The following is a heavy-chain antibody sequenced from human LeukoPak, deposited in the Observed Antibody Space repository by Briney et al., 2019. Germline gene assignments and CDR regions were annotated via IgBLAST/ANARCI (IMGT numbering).Heavy chain of an antibody. CDR3: ARSTVAGSGHMDV. D-gene: IGHD6-19*01. J-gene: IGHJ6*03. CDR1: GGSISSNSYY. CDR2: IYYSGST. V-gene: IGHV4-39*01. Sequence: PSETLSLTCTVSGGSISSNSYYWGWLRQPPGQGLEWIGNIYYSGSTYYNPSLKSRVTISVDTSKNQFSLKVTSVTAADTAVYYCARSTVAGSGHMDVWGTGTTVTVSS.